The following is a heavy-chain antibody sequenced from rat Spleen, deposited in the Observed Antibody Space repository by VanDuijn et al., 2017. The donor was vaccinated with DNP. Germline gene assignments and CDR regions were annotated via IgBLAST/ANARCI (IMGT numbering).Heavy chain of an antibody. Sequence: VQLKESGPGLVQPSQTLSLTCTVSGVSLTSNTVAWVRQPPGKGLEWIAAMSSGGSTYYNSALKPRLSISRDTSKSQVFLKMNSLQTEDTAMYFCARSDYHDGSHYYGYFDYWGQGVLVTVAS. CDR2: MSSGGST. J-gene: IGHJ2*01. CDR3: ARSDYHDGSHYYGYFDY. CDR1: GVSLTSNT. V-gene: IGHV2-6*01. D-gene: IGHD1-12*02.